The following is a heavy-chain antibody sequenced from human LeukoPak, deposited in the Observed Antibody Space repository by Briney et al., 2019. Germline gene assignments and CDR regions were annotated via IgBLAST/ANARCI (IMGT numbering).Heavy chain of an antibody. V-gene: IGHV4-39*07. CDR3: ARDSCSSTSCRKKFDN. J-gene: IGHJ4*02. CDR2: TYFSGST. D-gene: IGHD2-2*01. CDR1: GDSISSANYY. Sequence: SETLSLTCTVSGDSISSANYYWGWVRQPPGKGLEWIGSTYFSGSTYYNPPLKSRVTISVETSKVQFSLKLSSVTAADTAVYYCARDSCSSTSCRKKFDNWGQGTLVTVSS.